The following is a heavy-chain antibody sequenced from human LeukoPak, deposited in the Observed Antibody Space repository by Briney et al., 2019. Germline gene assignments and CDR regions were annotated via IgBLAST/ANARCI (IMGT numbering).Heavy chain of an antibody. J-gene: IGHJ3*02. CDR3: VRSTGGDWYTFDT. CDR2: IKKDGSEK. D-gene: IGHD2-21*02. V-gene: IGHV3-7*01. Sequence: GGSLRLSCAASGFTFSSYWMSWVRQAPGKGLEWVANIKKDGSEKYYVDSVKGRFTISRDNAKTSLYLQMNSLRAEDTSVYFCVRSTGGDWYTFDTWGQGTMVTVSS. CDR1: GFTFSSYW.